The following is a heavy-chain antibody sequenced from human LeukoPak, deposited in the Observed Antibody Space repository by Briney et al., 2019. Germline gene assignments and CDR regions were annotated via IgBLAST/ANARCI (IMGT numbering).Heavy chain of an antibody. J-gene: IGHJ5*02. D-gene: IGHD3-10*01. CDR1: GGSFSGYY. CDR3: ARLAGVRGVIGKRYWFDP. CDR2: INHSGST. V-gene: IGHV4-34*01. Sequence: SETLSLTCAVYGGSFSGYYWSWIRQPPGKGLEWIGEINHSGSTNYNPSLKSRVTISVDTSKNQFSLKLSSVTAADTAVYYCARLAGVRGVIGKRYWFDPWGQGTLVTVSS.